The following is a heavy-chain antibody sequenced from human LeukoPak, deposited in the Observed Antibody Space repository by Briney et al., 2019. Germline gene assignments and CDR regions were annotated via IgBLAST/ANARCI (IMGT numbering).Heavy chain of an antibody. D-gene: IGHD4-17*01. CDR3: AASYGDYYYGMDV. V-gene: IGHV1-58*02. CDR2: IVVGSGNT. Sequence: SVKVYCKASGFTFTSSAMQWVRQTRGQRLEWIGWIVVGSGNTNYAQKFQERVTITRDMSTSTAYMELSSLGYEDTAVYYCAASYGDYYYGMDVWGQGTTVTVSS. CDR1: GFTFTSSA. J-gene: IGHJ6*02.